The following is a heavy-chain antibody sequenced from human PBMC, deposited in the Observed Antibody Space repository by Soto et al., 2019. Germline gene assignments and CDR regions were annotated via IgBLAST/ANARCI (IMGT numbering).Heavy chain of an antibody. V-gene: IGHV6-1*01. D-gene: IGHD2-2*01. CDR1: GDSVSSNSAA. CDR3: ARVGDIVVVPAATRGWFDP. J-gene: IGHJ5*02. Sequence: SQTPSLTCAMPGDSVSSNSAAWNWIRQSPSRGLEWLGRTYYRSKWYNDYAVSGKSRITINPDTSKNQFSLQLNSVTPEDTAVYYCARVGDIVVVPAATRGWFDPWGQGTLVTVSS. CDR2: TYYRSKWYN.